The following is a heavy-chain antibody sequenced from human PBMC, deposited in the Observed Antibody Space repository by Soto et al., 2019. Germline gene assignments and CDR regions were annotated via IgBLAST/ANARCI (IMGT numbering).Heavy chain of an antibody. CDR1: GFTVSSNY. CDR2: IYSGGST. V-gene: IGHV3-53*01. Sequence: GGSLRLSCAASGFTVSSNYMSWVRQAPGKGLEWVSVIYSGGSTYYADSVKGRFTISRDNSKNTLYLQMNSLRVEDTAVYYCARDLWGVRAKGFDYWGQGTAVTVSS. CDR3: ARDLWGVRAKGFDY. J-gene: IGHJ4*02. D-gene: IGHD3-10*01.